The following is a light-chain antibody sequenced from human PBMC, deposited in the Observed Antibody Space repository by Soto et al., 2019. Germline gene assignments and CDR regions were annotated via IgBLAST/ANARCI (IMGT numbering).Light chain of an antibody. J-gene: IGKJ4*01. CDR2: DAS. CDR1: QSVSSY. CDR3: QQRSNRPLT. V-gene: IGKV3-11*01. Sequence: EIVLTQSPATLSLSPGERATLSCRASQSVSSYLAWYQQKPGQAPRLLIYDASNRATGIPARFSGSGSGTDFTLTISGLGPEDFAVYYCQQRSNRPLTFGGGTKVEIK.